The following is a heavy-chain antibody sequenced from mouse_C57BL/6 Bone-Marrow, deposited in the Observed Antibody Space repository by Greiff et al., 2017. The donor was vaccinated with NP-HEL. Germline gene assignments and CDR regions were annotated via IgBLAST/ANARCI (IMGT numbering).Heavy chain of an antibody. CDR2: ISSGGSYT. Sequence: EVKLVESGGDLVKPGGSLKLSCAASGFTFSSYGMSWVRQTPDKRLEWVATISSGGSYTYYPDSVKGRFTSSRDNAKNTLYLQMSSLKSEDTAMYYCARHIRYYFDYWGQGTTLTVSS. CDR1: GFTFSSYG. J-gene: IGHJ2*01. V-gene: IGHV5-6*01. CDR3: ARHIRYYFDY. D-gene: IGHD1-1*01.